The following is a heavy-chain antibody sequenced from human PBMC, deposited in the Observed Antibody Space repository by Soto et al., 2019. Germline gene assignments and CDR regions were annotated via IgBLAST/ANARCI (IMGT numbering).Heavy chain of an antibody. J-gene: IGHJ4*02. D-gene: IGHD3-16*01. CDR1: GGSISSRDSY. CDR3: ARGFGRSHFDY. V-gene: IGHV4-39*01. CDR2: FHYSGST. Sequence: KPSETLSLTCTVSGGSISSRDSYWGWIRQPPGKGLEWIGSFHYSGSTYYNPSLKSRVTISVDTSKNQLSLRVTSVTAADTAVYYCARGFGRSHFDYWGQGTLVTVPS.